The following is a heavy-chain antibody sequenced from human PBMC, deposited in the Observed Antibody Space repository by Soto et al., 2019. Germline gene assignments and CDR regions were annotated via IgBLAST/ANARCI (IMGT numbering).Heavy chain of an antibody. J-gene: IGHJ5*02. V-gene: IGHV1-69*01. D-gene: IGHD1-26*01. CDR2: IIPIFGTA. Sequence: QVQLVQSGAEVKKPGSSVKVSCKASGGTFSRYAISWVRQAPGQGLEWMGVIIPIFGTANYAQKFQGRVTITADESTSTAYMELSSRRFEDTDVYYCARAIVGPTTTGWLDPWGQGTLVTVSS. CDR3: ARAIVGPTTTGWLDP. CDR1: GGTFSRYA.